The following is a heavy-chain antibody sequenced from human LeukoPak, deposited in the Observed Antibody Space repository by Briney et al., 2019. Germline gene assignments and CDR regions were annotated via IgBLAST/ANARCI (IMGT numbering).Heavy chain of an antibody. V-gene: IGHV1-69*05. CDR2: IIPIFGTA. Sequence: SVKVSCKASGGTFSSYAISWVRQAPGQGLEWMGRIIPIFGTANYAQKFQGRVTITTDESTSTAYMELSSLRSEDTAVYYCARIACGSSGCHNAFDNWGQGTMVTVSS. D-gene: IGHD6-19*01. CDR3: ARIACGSSGCHNAFDN. J-gene: IGHJ3*02. CDR1: GGTFSSYA.